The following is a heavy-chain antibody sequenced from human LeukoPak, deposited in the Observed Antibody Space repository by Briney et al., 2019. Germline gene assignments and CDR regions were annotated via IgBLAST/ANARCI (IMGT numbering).Heavy chain of an antibody. J-gene: IGHJ4*02. CDR2: ISARGNVI. CDR1: GFTFSSYA. Sequence: GGSLRLSCAASGFTFSSYAMHWVRQAPGKGLEWIAYISARGNVIYSVDSVKGRFTISRDNAKGLLYLQMNSLRGDDTAIYFCAAEVSPKVFDYRGQGTLATVSS. V-gene: IGHV3-48*03. CDR3: AAEVSPKVFDY.